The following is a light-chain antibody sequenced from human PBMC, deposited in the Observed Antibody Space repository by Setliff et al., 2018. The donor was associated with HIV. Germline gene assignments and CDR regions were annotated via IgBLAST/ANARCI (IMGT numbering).Light chain of an antibody. V-gene: IGLV2-14*01. Sequence: QSALTQPASVSGSPGQSITISCTGTSSDVGGYNYASWYQQHPGKAPKLIIYEVRNRPSGISNRFSGSKSGNTASLTISGLQAEDEGDYYCSSYAITNTLPFGTGTKGTVL. CDR1: SSDVGGYNY. CDR3: SSYAITNTLP. CDR2: EVR. J-gene: IGLJ1*01.